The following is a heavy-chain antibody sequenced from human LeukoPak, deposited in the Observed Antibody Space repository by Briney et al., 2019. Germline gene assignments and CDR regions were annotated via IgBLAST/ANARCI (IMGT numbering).Heavy chain of an antibody. V-gene: IGHV4-34*01. CDR3: ARGAGPYGDYVTD. CDR2: INHSGST. Sequence: SETLSLTCAVYGGSFSGYYWSWIRQPPGKGLEWIGEINHSGSTNYNPSLKSRVTISVDTSKNQFSLKLSSVTAADTAVYYCARGAGPYGDYVTDWGQGTLVTVSS. D-gene: IGHD4-17*01. CDR1: GGSFSGYY. J-gene: IGHJ4*02.